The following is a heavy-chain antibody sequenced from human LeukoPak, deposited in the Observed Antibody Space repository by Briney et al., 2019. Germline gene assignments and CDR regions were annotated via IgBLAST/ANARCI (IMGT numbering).Heavy chain of an antibody. V-gene: IGHV3-33*06. CDR3: AKTSETLVGAGPDY. Sequence: GGSLRLSCAASGFTFSSYGIHWVRQAPGKGLEWVAVIWYDGSNKYYADSVKGRFATSRDNSKNTLYLQMYSLRAEDTALYYCAKTSETLVGAGPDYWGQGTLVTVSS. CDR1: GFTFSSYG. D-gene: IGHD1-26*01. CDR2: IWYDGSNK. J-gene: IGHJ4*02.